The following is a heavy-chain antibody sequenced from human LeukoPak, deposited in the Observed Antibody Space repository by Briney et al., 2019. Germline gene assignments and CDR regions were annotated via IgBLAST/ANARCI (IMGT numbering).Heavy chain of an antibody. CDR3: AVNSYDSSGYYLMDV. Sequence: SETLSLTCTVSGGSISSYYWSWIRQPPGKGLEWIGEINHSGSTNYNPSLKSRVTISVDTSKNQFSLKLSSVTAADTAVYYCAVNSYDSSGYYLMDVWGQGTTVTVSS. D-gene: IGHD3-22*01. V-gene: IGHV4-34*01. CDR1: GGSISSYY. J-gene: IGHJ6*02. CDR2: INHSGST.